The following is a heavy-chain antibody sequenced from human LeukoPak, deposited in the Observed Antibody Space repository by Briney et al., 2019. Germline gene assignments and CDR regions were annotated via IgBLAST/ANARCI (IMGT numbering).Heavy chain of an antibody. CDR3: ARCYDSSGYYLNLYYFDY. J-gene: IGHJ4*02. CDR2: INHLGST. Sequence: TSETLSLTCAVYGGPFSDYYWSWIRQSPGQGLEWIGEINHLGSTNYNPSLKSRVTMSVDTSKNQFSLKLSSVTAADTAVYYCARCYDSSGYYLNLYYFDYWGQGTLVTVSS. V-gene: IGHV4-34*01. D-gene: IGHD3-22*01. CDR1: GGPFSDYY.